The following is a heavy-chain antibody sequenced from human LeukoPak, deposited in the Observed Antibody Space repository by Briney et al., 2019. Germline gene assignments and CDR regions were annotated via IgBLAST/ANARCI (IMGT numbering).Heavy chain of an antibody. D-gene: IGHD5-18*01. CDR3: VRRRYNYGFDS. CDR2: INHSGST. CDR1: DESFSGYY. V-gene: IGHV4-34*01. J-gene: IGHJ4*02. Sequence: KPSETLSLTCVVYDESFSGYYWSWVRQPPGKGLEWIGEINHSGSTSFNPSLKSRVTMSVDKSKNQFSLKLSSVTAADTAVFYCVRRRYNYGFDSWGQGSLVTVSS.